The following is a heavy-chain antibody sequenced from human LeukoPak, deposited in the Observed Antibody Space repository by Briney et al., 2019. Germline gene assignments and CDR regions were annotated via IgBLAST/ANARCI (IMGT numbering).Heavy chain of an antibody. J-gene: IGHJ4*02. V-gene: IGHV1-69*01. CDR3: ASVRYQLGYCSSTSCYSFDY. CDR1: GGTFSSYA. Sequence: GASVEVSCKASGGTFSSYAISWVRQAPGQGLEWMGGIIPIFGTANYAQKFQGRVTITADESTSTAYMELSSLRSEDTAVYYCASVRYQLGYCSSTSCYSFDYWGQGTLVTVSS. D-gene: IGHD2-2*02. CDR2: IIPIFGTA.